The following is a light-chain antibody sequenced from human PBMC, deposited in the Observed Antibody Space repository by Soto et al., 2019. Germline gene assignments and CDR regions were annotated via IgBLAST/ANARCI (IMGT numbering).Light chain of an antibody. CDR3: QQRYNWPPT. Sequence: EIVLTQSPATLSLSPGARAPLSCRASQSVSSYLAWYQQKPGQGPRLLIYDASKRATGVSARFSGSGSGTDFTLTISSLELEDFALYYCQQRYNWPPTFGQGTKVDIK. J-gene: IGKJ1*01. CDR1: QSVSSY. CDR2: DAS. V-gene: IGKV3-11*01.